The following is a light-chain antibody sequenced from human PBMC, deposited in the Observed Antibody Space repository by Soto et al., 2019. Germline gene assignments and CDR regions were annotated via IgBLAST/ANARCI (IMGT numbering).Light chain of an antibody. CDR2: RNS. CDR1: ISNIGSNY. CDR3: AAWDDSLSGSYV. V-gene: IGLV1-47*01. Sequence: QSVLTQPPSASGTPGQRVTISCSGSISNIGSNYVFWYQQLPGTAPKLLIYRNSKRPSGVPDRFSGSKSGTSASLAISGLRSEDEADYYCAAWDDSLSGSYVLGTGTKVTVL. J-gene: IGLJ1*01.